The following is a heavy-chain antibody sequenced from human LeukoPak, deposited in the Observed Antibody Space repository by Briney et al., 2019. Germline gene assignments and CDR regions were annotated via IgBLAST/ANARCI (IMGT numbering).Heavy chain of an antibody. Sequence: KPSETLSLTCAVYGGSFRGYYWSWIRQPPGKGLEWIGEINHSGSTNYNPSLKSRVTTSVDTSNTQLSLKLSSVTAADTAVYYCARVEDCSGGSCYSPFDYWGQGTLVTVSS. CDR3: ARVEDCSGGSCYSPFDY. CDR2: INHSGST. D-gene: IGHD2-15*01. CDR1: GGSFRGYY. V-gene: IGHV4-34*01. J-gene: IGHJ4*02.